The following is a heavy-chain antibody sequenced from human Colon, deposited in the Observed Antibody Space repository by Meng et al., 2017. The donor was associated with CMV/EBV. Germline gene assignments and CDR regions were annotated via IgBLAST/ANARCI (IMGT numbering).Heavy chain of an antibody. J-gene: IGHJ6*02. D-gene: IGHD3-3*01. CDR1: GESFSLYY. CDR2: INHIGIT. V-gene: IGHV4-34*01. CDR3: ARGRVYLGSYDFWSGYYGMDV. Sequence: GSLRLSCAVYGESFSLYYWSWIRQPPGKGLEWIGEINHIGITNYNPSLKSRVTISVDTSKNQFSLKLSSVTAADTAVYYCARGRVYLGSYDFWSGYYGMDVWGQGTTVTVSS.